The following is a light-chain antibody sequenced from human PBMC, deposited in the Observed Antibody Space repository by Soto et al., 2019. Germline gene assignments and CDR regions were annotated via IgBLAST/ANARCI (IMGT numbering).Light chain of an antibody. CDR1: SSNIGAGYD. Sequence: QSVLTQPPSVSGAPGQRVTISCTGSSSNIGAGYDVHWYQQLPGTAPKLLIYGNSNRPSGVPDRFSASKSGTSASLAITGLQAEDEADYYCQSYDSSLSGYVFGTGTKVIVL. J-gene: IGLJ1*01. CDR3: QSYDSSLSGYV. V-gene: IGLV1-40*01. CDR2: GNS.